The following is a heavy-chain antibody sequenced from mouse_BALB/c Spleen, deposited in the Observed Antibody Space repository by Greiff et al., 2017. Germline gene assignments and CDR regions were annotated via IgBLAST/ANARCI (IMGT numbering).Heavy chain of an antibody. D-gene: IGHD1-1*01. CDR2: IFPGDGST. V-gene: IGHV1-85*01. CDR1: GYTFTSYD. CDR3: ARSPYGSSYAMDY. J-gene: IGHJ4*01. Sequence: QVQLKQSGAELVKPGASVKLSCKASGYTFTSYDVNWVRQRPEQGLAWIGWIFPGDGSTKYNEKFKSKATLTVDKSSSQAYMQLSSLTSEDSAVYYCARSPYGSSYAMDYWGQGTSVTVSS.